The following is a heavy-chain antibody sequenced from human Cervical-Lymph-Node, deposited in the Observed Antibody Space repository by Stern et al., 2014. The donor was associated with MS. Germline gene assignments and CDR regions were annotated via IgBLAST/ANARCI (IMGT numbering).Heavy chain of an antibody. CDR2: IAPGSGAT. V-gene: IGHV1-2*06. J-gene: IGHJ4*02. CDR3: ARIYCSGDECYHSFDT. D-gene: IGHD3-16*02. CDR1: GYTFSTFY. Sequence: MQLVESGAEVKKPGASVKVSCKASGYTFSTFYLHWLRQAPGQGLQWIGRIAPGSGATNSSQTFQGRLAMTRDRSITTAYLELSGLRSDDTAVYYCARIYCSGDECYHSFDTWGQGTLVTVSS.